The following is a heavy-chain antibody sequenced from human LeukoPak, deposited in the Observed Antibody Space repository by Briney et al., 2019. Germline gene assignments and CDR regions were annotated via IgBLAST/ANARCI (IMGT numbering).Heavy chain of an antibody. D-gene: IGHD3-22*01. J-gene: IGHJ5*02. CDR3: AREGGPHYYDSRGKNWFDP. V-gene: IGHV4-59*01. CDR2: IYYSGST. CDR1: GGSISSYY. Sequence: SETLSLTCTVSGGSISSYYWSWIRQPSGKGLEWIGYIYYSGSTNYNPSLKSRVTISVDTSKNQFSLKLSSVTAADTAVYYCAREGGPHYYDSRGKNWFDPWGQGTLVTVSS.